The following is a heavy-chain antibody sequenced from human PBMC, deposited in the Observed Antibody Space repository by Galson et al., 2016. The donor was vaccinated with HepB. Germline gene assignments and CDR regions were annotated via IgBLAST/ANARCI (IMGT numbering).Heavy chain of an antibody. V-gene: IGHV3-9*01. D-gene: IGHD3-10*01. Sequence: SLRLSCAASGFTFDDYAMHWVRQAPGKGLEWVSGINWSSASIGYADSVKGRSTISRDNAKNSLYLQMNSLRAEDTALYYCAKDRGSGSTKYYYYGMDVWGQGTTVTVSS. CDR3: AKDRGSGSTKYYYYGMDV. J-gene: IGHJ6*02. CDR2: INWSSASI. CDR1: GFTFDDYA.